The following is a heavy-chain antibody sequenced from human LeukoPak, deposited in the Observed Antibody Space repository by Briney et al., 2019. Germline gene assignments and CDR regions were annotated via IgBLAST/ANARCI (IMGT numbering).Heavy chain of an antibody. CDR2: ISGSGGST. D-gene: IGHD3-22*01. CDR1: GFTFSSYA. Sequence: GGSLRLSCAASGFTFSSYAMSWVRQAPGKGLEWVSAISGSGGSTYYADSVKGRFTISRDNSKNTLYPQMNSLRAEDTAVYYCAKNHDSSGYYYRFDYWGQGTLVTVSS. J-gene: IGHJ4*02. V-gene: IGHV3-23*01. CDR3: AKNHDSSGYYYRFDY.